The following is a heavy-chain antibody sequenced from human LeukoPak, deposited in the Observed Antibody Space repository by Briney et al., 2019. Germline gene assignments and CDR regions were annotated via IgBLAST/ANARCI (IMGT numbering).Heavy chain of an antibody. J-gene: IGHJ4*02. D-gene: IGHD6-6*01. V-gene: IGHV3-30*02. Sequence: GGSLRLSCAASGYTFSNYDIHWVRQAPGKGLEWVAFIRYDTSKTYYADSVKGRFTISRDISKNTLYLQMNSLRAEDTAVYYCARGGSSSAGGEYFDHWGQGTLVTVSS. CDR3: ARGGSSSAGGEYFDH. CDR1: GYTFSNYD. CDR2: IRYDTSKT.